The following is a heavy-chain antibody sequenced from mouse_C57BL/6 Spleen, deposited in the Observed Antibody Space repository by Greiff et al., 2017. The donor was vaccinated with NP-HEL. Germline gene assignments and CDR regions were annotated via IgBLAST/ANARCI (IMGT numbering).Heavy chain of an antibody. CDR2: INPSTGGT. V-gene: IGHV1-42*01. D-gene: IGHD5-5*01. CDR3: SLPSFAY. CDR1: GYSFTGYY. J-gene: IGHJ3*01. Sequence: VHVKQSGPELVKPGASVKISCKASGYSFTGYYMNWVKQSPEKSLEWIGEINPSTGGTTYNQKFKAKATLTVDKSSSTAYMQLKSLTSEDSAVYYCSLPSFAYWGQGTLVTVSA.